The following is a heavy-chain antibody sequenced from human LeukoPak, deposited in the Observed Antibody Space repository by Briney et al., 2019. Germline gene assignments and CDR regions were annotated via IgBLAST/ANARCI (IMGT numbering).Heavy chain of an antibody. J-gene: IGHJ5*02. Sequence: GGSLRLSCAASGFTFSNFAMMWVGQAPGPGLQWVSTITGYGATFYADSVRGRFTIFRDTSMNTLFLQMNSLGAEDTAVYYCAKGAAAGKVDWFDPWGQGTLVTVSS. CDR2: ITGYGAT. D-gene: IGHD6-13*01. V-gene: IGHV3-23*01. CDR1: GFTFSNFA. CDR3: AKGAAAGKVDWFDP.